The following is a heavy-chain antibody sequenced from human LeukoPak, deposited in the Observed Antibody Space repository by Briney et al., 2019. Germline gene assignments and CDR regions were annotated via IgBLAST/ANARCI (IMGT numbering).Heavy chain of an antibody. Sequence: PGRSLRLSCAASGFTFDDYAMHWVRQAPGKGLEWVSGISWNSGSIGYADSVKGRFTISRDNAKNSLYLQMNSLRAEDTAVYYCATTYYYDSSLDYWGQGTLVTVSS. CDR3: ATTYYYDSSLDY. CDR1: GFTFDDYA. J-gene: IGHJ4*02. V-gene: IGHV3-9*01. D-gene: IGHD3-22*01. CDR2: ISWNSGSI.